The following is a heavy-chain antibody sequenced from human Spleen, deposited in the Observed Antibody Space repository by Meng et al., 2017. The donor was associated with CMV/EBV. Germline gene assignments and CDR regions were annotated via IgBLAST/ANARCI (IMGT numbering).Heavy chain of an antibody. CDR1: GYSIRNKR. D-gene: IGHD3-22*01. CDR2: NSNRSREK. V-gene: IGHV3-21*01. Sequence: EETGYSIRNKRRKRGRKAEGKGREWDTTNSNRSREKKYEEKVKDRFTISRDNAKNSLYLQMNSLRAEDTAVYYCARDPVPLDESSNWGQGTLVTVSS. J-gene: IGHJ4*02. CDR3: ARDPVPLDESSN.